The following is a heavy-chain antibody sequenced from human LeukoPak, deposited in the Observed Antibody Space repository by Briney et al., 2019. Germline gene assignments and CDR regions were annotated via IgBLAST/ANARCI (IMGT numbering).Heavy chain of an antibody. J-gene: IGHJ4*02. CDR2: IYYSGST. CDR3: ARGDSSGWYEGY. CDR1: GGSISIYY. D-gene: IGHD6-19*01. V-gene: IGHV4-59*01. Sequence: PSETLSLTCTVSGGSISIYYWSWIRQPPGKGLEWIGYIYYSGSTNYNPSLKSRVTISVDTSKNQFSLKLSSVTAADTAVYYCARGDSSGWYEGYWGQGTLVTVSS.